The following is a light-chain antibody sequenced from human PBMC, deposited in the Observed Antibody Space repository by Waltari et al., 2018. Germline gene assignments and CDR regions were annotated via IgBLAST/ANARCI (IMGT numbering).Light chain of an antibody. V-gene: IGLV4-69*02. CDR2: LDNDGSH. CDR1: SAHSYYT. J-gene: IGLJ3*02. CDR3: QTWDTAIQM. Sequence: QLVLTQSPSASASLVASLKLTCTLSSAHSYYTLPWPQQQPERGLRFLMKLDNDGSHIKGDGIPDRFSGSSSGAERYLTISSLQPEDEADYYCQTWDTAIQMFGEGTKLTVL.